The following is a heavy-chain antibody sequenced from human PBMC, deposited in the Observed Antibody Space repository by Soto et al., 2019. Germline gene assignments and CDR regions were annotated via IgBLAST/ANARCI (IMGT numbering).Heavy chain of an antibody. CDR1: GYTFTSYG. CDR3: ASAQAASFWSDP. Sequence: ASVKVSCKASGYTFTSYGISWVRQAPGQGLEWMGWISAYNGNTNYAQKLQGRVTMTTDTSTSTAYMELRSLRSDDTAVYYCASAQAASFWSDPWGQGPLFTFPS. CDR2: ISAYNGNT. V-gene: IGHV1-18*01. D-gene: IGHD2-15*01. J-gene: IGHJ5*02.